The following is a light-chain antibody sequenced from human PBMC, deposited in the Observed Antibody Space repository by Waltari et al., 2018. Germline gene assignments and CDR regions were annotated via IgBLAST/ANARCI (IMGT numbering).Light chain of an antibody. CDR3: QQYLSWYT. Sequence: EVVMTQSPATLSVSPGERATLSCRASHSVSSNLAWYQQKPGQPPRLLIYGASTRATGIPARFSGSGSGTEFTLTISNLQSEDFAVYYCQQYLSWYTFGQGTKLEIK. V-gene: IGKV3-15*01. CDR1: HSVSSN. CDR2: GAS. J-gene: IGKJ2*01.